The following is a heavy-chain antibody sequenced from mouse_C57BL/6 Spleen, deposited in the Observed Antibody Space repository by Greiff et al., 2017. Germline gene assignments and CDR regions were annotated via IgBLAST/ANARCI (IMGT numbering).Heavy chain of an antibody. J-gene: IGHJ3*01. Sequence: VQLQQSGAELMKPGASVKLSCKATGYTFTGYWIEWEKQRPGHGLEWIGEILPGSGSTNYNEKFEGKATFTADTSSNTAYMKLSSLTTEDSAIYYCARGGYDYDVWFAYWGQGTLVTVSA. CDR3: ARGGYDYDVWFAY. CDR2: ILPGSGST. V-gene: IGHV1-9*01. CDR1: GYTFTGYW. D-gene: IGHD2-4*01.